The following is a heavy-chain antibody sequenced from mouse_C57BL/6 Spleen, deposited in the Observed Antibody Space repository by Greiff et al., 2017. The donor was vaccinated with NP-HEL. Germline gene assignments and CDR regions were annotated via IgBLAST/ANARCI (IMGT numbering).Heavy chain of an antibody. D-gene: IGHD1-1*01. CDR3: ARDYGSSYGRFDY. CDR1: GYTFTSYW. CDR2: IDPSDSYT. Sequence: QVQLQQPGAELVMPGASVKLSCKASGYTFTSYWMHWVKQRPGQGLEWIGEIDPSDSYTNYNQKFKGKSTLTVDKSSSTAYMQLSSLTSEDSAVYYCARDYGSSYGRFDYWGQGTTLTVSS. V-gene: IGHV1-69*01. J-gene: IGHJ2*01.